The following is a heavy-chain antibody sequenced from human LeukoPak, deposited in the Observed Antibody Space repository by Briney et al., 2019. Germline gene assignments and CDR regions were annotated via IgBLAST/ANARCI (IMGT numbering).Heavy chain of an antibody. Sequence: SETLSLTCTVSGGSISSHYWSWIRQPPGRGLEWIGYIYYSGSTNYNPSLKSRVTISVDTSKNQFSLKLSSVTAADTAMYYCARYEGEAAGGFDPWGQGTLVTVSS. D-gene: IGHD3-16*01. J-gene: IGHJ5*02. CDR2: IYYSGST. CDR3: ARYEGEAAGGFDP. CDR1: GGSISSHY. V-gene: IGHV4-59*11.